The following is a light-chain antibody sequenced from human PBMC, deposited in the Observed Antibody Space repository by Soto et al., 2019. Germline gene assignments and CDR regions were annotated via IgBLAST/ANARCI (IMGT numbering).Light chain of an antibody. Sequence: GARVTITCRASQTIYNYLNWYQQKPGKAPKVLIYAASSLQSGVPSRFSGRRSGTDFTLTISSLQPEDFATYYCQQSFTTPYTFGQGTKVDIK. CDR3: QQSFTTPYT. CDR1: QTIYNY. J-gene: IGKJ2*01. V-gene: IGKV1-39*01. CDR2: AAS.